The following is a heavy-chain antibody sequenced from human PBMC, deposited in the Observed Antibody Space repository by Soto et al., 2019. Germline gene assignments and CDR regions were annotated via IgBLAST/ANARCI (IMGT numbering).Heavy chain of an antibody. CDR1: VGTFSSYT. V-gene: IGHV1-69*04. CDR3: ARDVQGVTTEGPFDY. D-gene: IGHD4-17*01. Sequence: GASVKVSCKASVGTFSSYTISWVRQAPGQGLEWMGRIIPILGIANYAQKFQGRVTITADKSTSTAYMELSSLRSEDTAVYYCARDVQGVTTEGPFDYWGQGTLVTVSS. J-gene: IGHJ4*02. CDR2: IIPILGIA.